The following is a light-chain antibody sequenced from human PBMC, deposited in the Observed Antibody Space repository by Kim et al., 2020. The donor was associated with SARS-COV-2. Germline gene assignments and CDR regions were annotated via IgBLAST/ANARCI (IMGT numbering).Light chain of an antibody. J-gene: IGKJ4*01. V-gene: IGKV1-17*01. CDR2: AAS. CDR3: LQHDHYPLT. CDR1: QDIRSA. Sequence: ASVGDRVTITCRASQDIRSALVWYQQRPGKAPQRLISAASTLHSGVPSRFSGSGYGTDFTLTISSLQPADFATYYCLQHDHYPLTFGGGTKVDIK.